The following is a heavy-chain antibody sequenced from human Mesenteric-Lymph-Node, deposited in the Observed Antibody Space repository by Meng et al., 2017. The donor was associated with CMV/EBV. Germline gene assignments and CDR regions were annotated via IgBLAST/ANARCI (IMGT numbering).Heavy chain of an antibody. Sequence: GSLRLSCTVSGGSISSYYWSWIRQPPGKGLEWIGYIYYSGSTNYNPSLKSRVTVSVDTSKNQFSLKLSSVTAADTAVYYCARDIVGANTGGIDYWGQGTLVTVSS. V-gene: IGHV4-59*01. CDR1: GGSISSYY. CDR3: ARDIVGANTGGIDY. D-gene: IGHD1-26*01. J-gene: IGHJ4*02. CDR2: IYYSGST.